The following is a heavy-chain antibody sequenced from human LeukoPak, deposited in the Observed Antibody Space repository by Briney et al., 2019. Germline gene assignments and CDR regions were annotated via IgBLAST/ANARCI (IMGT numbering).Heavy chain of an antibody. Sequence: GGSLRLSCAASGITFSSYGMHWVRQAPGKGLEWVAFIRYDGSNKYYADSVKGRFTISRDNSKNTLYLQMNSLRAEDTAVYYCAKGLGCSSTSCWSLYYWGQGTLVTVSS. D-gene: IGHD2-2*01. CDR2: IRYDGSNK. CDR3: AKGLGCSSTSCWSLYY. J-gene: IGHJ4*02. CDR1: GITFSSYG. V-gene: IGHV3-30*02.